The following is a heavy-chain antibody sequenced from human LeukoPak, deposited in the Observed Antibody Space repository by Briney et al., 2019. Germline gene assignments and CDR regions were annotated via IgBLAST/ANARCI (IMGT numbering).Heavy chain of an antibody. CDR3: TRGSIAYYYMDV. Sequence: PSETLSLTCAVYGGSFSDHYWSWIRQPPGKGLEWIGEINQSGSTNHNPSLESRITISVDTSKNQFSLKLSSVTAADTAVYYCTRGSIAYYYMDVWGKGTTVTISS. CDR2: INQSGST. J-gene: IGHJ6*03. CDR1: GGSFSDHY. V-gene: IGHV4-34*01. D-gene: IGHD3-22*01.